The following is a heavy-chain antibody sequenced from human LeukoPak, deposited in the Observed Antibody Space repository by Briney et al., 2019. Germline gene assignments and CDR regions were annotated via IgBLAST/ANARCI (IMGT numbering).Heavy chain of an antibody. J-gene: IGHJ3*02. CDR2: TDPKRGAT. D-gene: IGHD3-16*01. CDR3: ARVGLTRGEAFDI. Sequence: ASVKVSCKASGYTFTDYNIHWVRQAPGQGLEWMGWTDPKRGATKYAQKFEGRVTMTRDTSITTVYMELSSLRFDDTATYSCARVGLTRGEAFDIWGQGTMVTVSS. V-gene: IGHV1-2*02. CDR1: GYTFTDYN.